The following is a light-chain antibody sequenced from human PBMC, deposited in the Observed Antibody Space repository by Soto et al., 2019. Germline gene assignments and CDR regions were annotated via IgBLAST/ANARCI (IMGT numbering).Light chain of an antibody. CDR1: SSNIGSNT. CDR3: AAWNDSLNGVV. V-gene: IGLV1-44*01. CDR2: SNN. Sequence: QSVLTQPPSASGTPGQRVTISCSGSSSNIGSNTVNWYQQLQGTAPKLLIYSNNQRPSGVPDRFSGSKSGTSASLAISGLQSEEEADYYCAAWNDSLNGVVFGGGTKLTVL. J-gene: IGLJ2*01.